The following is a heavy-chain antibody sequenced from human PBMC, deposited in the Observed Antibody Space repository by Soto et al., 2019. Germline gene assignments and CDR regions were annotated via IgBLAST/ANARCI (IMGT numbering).Heavy chain of an antibody. CDR3: AREGGSSSNFDY. V-gene: IGHV3-66*01. CDR1: GFTVSSNY. D-gene: IGHD6-6*01. Sequence: GGSLRLSCAASGFTVSSNYMSWVRQAPGKGLEWVSVIYSGGSTYYADSGKGRFTISRDNSMNTLYLQMNSLRAEDTAVYYCAREGGSSSNFDYWGQGTLVTVSS. CDR2: IYSGGST. J-gene: IGHJ4*02.